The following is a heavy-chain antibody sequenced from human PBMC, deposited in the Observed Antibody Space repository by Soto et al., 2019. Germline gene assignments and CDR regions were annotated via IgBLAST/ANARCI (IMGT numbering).Heavy chain of an antibody. Sequence: SETLSLTWAVYGGSLSCYYWGWIRQPPGKGLEWIGSIYHSGSTYYNPSLKSRVTISVDTSKKQFFLKLNSVTAADTAVYYCARGRTIFGVDYFDYWGQGTLVTVSS. CDR1: GGSLSCYY. CDR3: ARGRTIFGVDYFDY. J-gene: IGHJ4*02. CDR2: IYHSGST. V-gene: IGHV4-38-2*01. D-gene: IGHD3-3*01.